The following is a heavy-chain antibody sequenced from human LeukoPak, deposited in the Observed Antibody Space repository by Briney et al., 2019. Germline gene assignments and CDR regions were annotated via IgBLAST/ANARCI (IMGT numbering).Heavy chain of an antibody. D-gene: IGHD3-10*01. CDR2: IRAHNGNT. J-gene: IGHJ4*02. CDR3: ARDSPDGSCTYYNDSPDY. Sequence: ASVKVSCKAAGYTFRNYGISCVRQAHGQGLEWMGWIRAHNGNTHYAQKHQGRVTMTTDTSTSTAYMELRGLRSDDTDIYYCARDSPDGSCTYYNDSPDYWGQGTLVTVSS. V-gene: IGHV1-18*01. CDR1: GYTFRNYG.